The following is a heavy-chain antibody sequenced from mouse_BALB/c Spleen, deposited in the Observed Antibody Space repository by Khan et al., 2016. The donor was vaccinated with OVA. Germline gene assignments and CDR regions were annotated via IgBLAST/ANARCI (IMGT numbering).Heavy chain of an antibody. D-gene: IGHD2-1*01. V-gene: IGHV2-9*02. CDR2: IWAGGHT. Sequence: VQLQESGPAMVAPSQSLSITCTVSGFSLTNYGVHWVRQPPGKGLEWLGLIWAGGHTNYNSALMSRLSISKDNSKSQVFLKMNSLQADDTAIYYCARFFGNYGWYFDVWGAGTTVTVSS. CDR1: GFSLTNYG. J-gene: IGHJ1*01. CDR3: ARFFGNYGWYFDV.